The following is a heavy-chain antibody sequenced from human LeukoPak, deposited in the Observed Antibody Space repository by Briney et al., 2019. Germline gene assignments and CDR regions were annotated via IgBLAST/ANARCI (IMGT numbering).Heavy chain of an antibody. Sequence: GASVKVSCKASGYTFTSYYMHWVRQAPGQGLEWMGGIIPIFGTANYAQKFQGRVTITTDESTSTAYMELSSLRSEDTAVYYCARASYIAAAGVHGYYYYCMDVWGKGTTVTVSS. CDR1: GYTFTSYY. D-gene: IGHD6-13*01. CDR3: ARASYIAAAGVHGYYYYCMDV. V-gene: IGHV1-69*05. J-gene: IGHJ6*03. CDR2: IIPIFGTA.